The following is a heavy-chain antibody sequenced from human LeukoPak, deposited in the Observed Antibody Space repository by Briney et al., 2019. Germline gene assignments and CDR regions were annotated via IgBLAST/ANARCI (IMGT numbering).Heavy chain of an antibody. CDR2: INSDGSTT. D-gene: IGHD3-3*01. CDR1: GFTFSSYW. J-gene: IGHJ4*02. CDR3: VRNLDFWGDSEDY. Sequence: GGSLRLSCPASGFTFSSYWMHWVHQAPGKGLVWVSRINSDGSTTTYADSVKGRFTISRDNAKNTLYLQMNSLRAEDTAVYYCVRNLDFWGDSEDYWGQGTLVTVSS. V-gene: IGHV3-74*01.